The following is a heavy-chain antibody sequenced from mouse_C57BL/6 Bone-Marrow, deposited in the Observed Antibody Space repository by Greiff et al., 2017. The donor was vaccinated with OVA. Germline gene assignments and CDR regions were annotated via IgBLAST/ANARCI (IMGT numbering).Heavy chain of an antibody. CDR1: GFTFSSYA. J-gene: IGHJ4*01. V-gene: IGHV5-4*03. CDR3: ASPPYAMDY. Sequence: EVKLVESGGGLVKPGGSLKLSCAASGFTFSSYAMSWVRQTPEKRLEWVATISDGGSYTYYPDNVKGRFTISRDNAKNNLYLQMSHLKSEDTAMYYCASPPYAMDYWGQGTSVTVSS. CDR2: ISDGGSYT.